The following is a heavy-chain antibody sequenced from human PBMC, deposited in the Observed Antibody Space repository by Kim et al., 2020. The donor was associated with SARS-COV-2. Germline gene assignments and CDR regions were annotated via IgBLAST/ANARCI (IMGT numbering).Heavy chain of an antibody. CDR3: AREGGGSSGWSWFDP. D-gene: IGHD6-19*01. J-gene: IGHJ5*02. V-gene: IGHV3-11*04. Sequence: SVKGQFTISRDNAKKQLYLQMNSLRAEDTAVYDCAREGGGSSGWSWFDPWGQGTLVTVSS.